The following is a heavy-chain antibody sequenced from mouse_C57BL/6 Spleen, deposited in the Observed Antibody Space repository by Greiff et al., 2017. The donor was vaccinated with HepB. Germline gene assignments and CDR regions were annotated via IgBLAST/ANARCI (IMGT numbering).Heavy chain of an antibody. CDR1: GYTFTSYW. Sequence: QVQLQQPGAELVRPGTSVKLSCKASGYTFTSYWMHWVKQRPGQGLEWIGVIDPSDSYTNYTQKFKGKATLTVDTSSSTAYMQLSSLTSEDSAVYYCARSDLRTVVAYYAMDYWGQGTSVTVSS. D-gene: IGHD1-1*01. V-gene: IGHV1-59*01. J-gene: IGHJ4*01. CDR2: IDPSDSYT. CDR3: ARSDLRTVVAYYAMDY.